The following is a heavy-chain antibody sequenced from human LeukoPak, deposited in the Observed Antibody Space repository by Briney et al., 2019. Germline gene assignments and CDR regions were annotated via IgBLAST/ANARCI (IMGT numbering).Heavy chain of an antibody. CDR2: IYTSGST. CDR1: GGSISSYY. J-gene: IGHJ4*02. CDR3: ARWVYCSSTSCYTGLDY. Sequence: SETLSLTCTVSGGSISSYYWSWIRQPAGKGLEWIGRIYTSGSTNYNPSLKSRVTISVDTSKNQFSLKLSSVTAADTAVYYCARWVYCSSTSCYTGLDYWGQGTLVTVSS. V-gene: IGHV4-4*07. D-gene: IGHD2-2*02.